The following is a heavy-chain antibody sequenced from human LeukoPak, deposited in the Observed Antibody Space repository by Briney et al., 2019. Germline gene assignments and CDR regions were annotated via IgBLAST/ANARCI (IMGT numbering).Heavy chain of an antibody. D-gene: IGHD2-15*01. J-gene: IGHJ4*02. CDR3: ARAPRVVAASLDY. Sequence: GGSLRLSCAASGFTFSSYWMSWVRQAPGKGLEWVANIKQDGSEKYYVDSVKGRFTISGDNAKNSLYLQMNSLRAEDTAVYYCARAPRVVAASLDYWGQGTLVTVSS. V-gene: IGHV3-7*01. CDR2: IKQDGSEK. CDR1: GFTFSSYW.